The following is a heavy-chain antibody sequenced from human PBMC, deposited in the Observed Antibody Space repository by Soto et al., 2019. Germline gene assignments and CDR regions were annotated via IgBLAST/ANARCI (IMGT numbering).Heavy chain of an antibody. Sequence: DVQQLESGGSLVQPGGSLRLSCAASGFTFNAYSLSWVRQAPGKGLEWVSAISTTGGSTYYADSVKGRFTISRDNSQNTLSLQMSSLRAEDTAVYFCARPDGSTYSFRYWGQGTLVTVSS. CDR3: ARPDGSTYSFRY. J-gene: IGHJ4*02. CDR2: ISTTGGST. D-gene: IGHD3-10*01. V-gene: IGHV3-23*01. CDR1: GFTFNAYS.